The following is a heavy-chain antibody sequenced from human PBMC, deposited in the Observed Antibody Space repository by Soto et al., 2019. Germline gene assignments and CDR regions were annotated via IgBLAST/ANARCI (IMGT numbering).Heavy chain of an antibody. CDR3: AKGGSGSYHPSFFDY. V-gene: IGHV3-74*01. D-gene: IGHD1-26*01. Sequence: QPGGSLRLSCSASGFTLSNDLVHWVRQSPGKGLVWVSRISADGSDTAYADSVKGRFSISRDNARNTVYLQMSSLRAEDTAVYYCAKGGSGSYHPSFFDYWGQGTLVTVSS. J-gene: IGHJ4*02. CDR1: GFTLSNDL. CDR2: ISADGSDT.